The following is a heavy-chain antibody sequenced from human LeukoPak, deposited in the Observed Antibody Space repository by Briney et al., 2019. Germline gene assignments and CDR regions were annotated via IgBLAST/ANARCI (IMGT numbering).Heavy chain of an antibody. V-gene: IGHV3-11*04. CDR2: ISSSGSTI. D-gene: IGHD6-13*01. CDR3: ARDLRSSSWYSDFDY. CDR1: GFTFSDYY. J-gene: IGHJ4*02. Sequence: PGWSLRLSCAASGFTFSDYYMRWIRQAPGKGLEWVSYISSSGSTIYYADSVKGRFTISRDNAKNSLYLQMNSLRAEDTAVYYCARDLRSSSWYSDFDYWGQGTLVTVSS.